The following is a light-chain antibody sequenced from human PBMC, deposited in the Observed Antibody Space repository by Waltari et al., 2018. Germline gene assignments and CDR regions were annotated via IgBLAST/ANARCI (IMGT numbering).Light chain of an antibody. CDR2: ATS. CDR3: QHYASSLYT. CDR1: QTVLNSY. V-gene: IGKV3-20*01. Sequence: EILLTQFPGTLSLSPGERATLSCRASQTVLNSYLAWYQQKPDQAPRLLLYATSTRAPGIPDRFSGSESGADFILTISRLEPEDFAVYFCQHYASSLYTFGQGTKLEIK. J-gene: IGKJ2*01.